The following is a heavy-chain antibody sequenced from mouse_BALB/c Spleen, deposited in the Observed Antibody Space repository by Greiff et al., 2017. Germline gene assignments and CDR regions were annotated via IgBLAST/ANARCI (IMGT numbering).Heavy chain of an antibody. D-gene: IGHD2-1*01. CDR3: ARVYGNYEGPFDY. V-gene: IGHV5-17*02. CDR2: ISSGSSTI. J-gene: IGHJ2*01. Sequence: EVMLVESGGGLVQPGGSRKLSCAASGFTFSSFGMHWVRQAPEKGLEWVAYISSGSSTIYYADTVKGRFTISRDNPKNTLFLQMTSLRSEDTAMYYCARVYGNYEGPFDYWGQGTTPTVSS. CDR1: GFTFSSFG.